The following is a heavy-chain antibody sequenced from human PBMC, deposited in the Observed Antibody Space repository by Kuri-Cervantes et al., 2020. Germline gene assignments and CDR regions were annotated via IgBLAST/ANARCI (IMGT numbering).Heavy chain of an antibody. Sequence: GESLKISCAASGFTFSSYAMPWVRQAPGKGLEWVAVISYDGSNKYYADSVTGRFTISRDNSKNTLYLQMNSLRAEDTDVYYCARDGTTVVTDYYFDYWGQGTLVTVSS. CDR3: ARDGTTVVTDYYFDY. V-gene: IGHV3-30-3*01. CDR1: GFTFSSYA. J-gene: IGHJ4*02. CDR2: ISYDGSNK. D-gene: IGHD4-23*01.